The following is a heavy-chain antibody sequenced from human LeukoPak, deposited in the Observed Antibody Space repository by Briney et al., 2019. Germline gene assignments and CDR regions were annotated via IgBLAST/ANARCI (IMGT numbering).Heavy chain of an antibody. CDR3: ARRPDYGYYFDY. J-gene: IGHJ4*02. V-gene: IGHV4-39*01. D-gene: IGHD3-16*01. CDR2: IYYSGST. CDR1: GGSISSSSYY. Sequence: SETLSLTCTVSGGSISSSSYYWGWVRQPPGKGLEWIGSIYYSGSTYYNPSLKSRVNISVDTSKNQFSQKQRSVTAEATAVYYCARRPDYGYYFDYWGQGTLVTVSS.